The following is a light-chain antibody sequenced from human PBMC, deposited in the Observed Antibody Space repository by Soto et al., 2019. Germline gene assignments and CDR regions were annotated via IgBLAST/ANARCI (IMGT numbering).Light chain of an antibody. Sequence: QSVLTQPPSVSGAPGQRVTISCTGSSSNIGAGYDVHWYQQLPGTAPKLLIYRNDNRPSGVPDRFSGSKSGTSASLAITGLQAEDEAEYYCQSFDSSLGDDVFGTGTKLTVL. CDR3: QSFDSSLGDDV. J-gene: IGLJ1*01. V-gene: IGLV1-40*01. CDR1: SSNIGAGYD. CDR2: RND.